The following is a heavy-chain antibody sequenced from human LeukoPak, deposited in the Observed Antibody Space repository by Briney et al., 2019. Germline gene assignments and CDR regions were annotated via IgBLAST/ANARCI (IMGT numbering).Heavy chain of an antibody. CDR1: GFTFSSYE. V-gene: IGHV3-48*03. CDR2: ISSSGSTI. D-gene: IGHD5-18*01. CDR3: ARDKYSYGYIDY. Sequence: GGSLRLSCAVSGFTFSSYEMNWVRQAPGKGLEWVSYISSSGSTIYYADSVKGRFTISRDNAKNSLYLQMNSLRAEDTAVYYCARDKYSYGYIDYWGQGTLVTVSS. J-gene: IGHJ4*02.